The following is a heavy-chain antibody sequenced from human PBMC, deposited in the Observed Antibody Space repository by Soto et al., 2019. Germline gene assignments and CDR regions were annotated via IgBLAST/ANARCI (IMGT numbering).Heavy chain of an antibody. J-gene: IGHJ3*02. V-gene: IGHV1-18*01. CDR3: ARLLVDTAMVAEYAFDI. D-gene: IGHD5-18*01. CDR1: GYSFASYG. CDR2: ISAYNGNT. Sequence: GASVKVSCKASGYSFASYGISWVRQAPGQGFEWMGWISAYNGNTNYAQKLQGRVTMTTDTSTSTAYMELRSLRSDDTAVYYCARLLVDTAMVAEYAFDIWGQGTMVTVSS.